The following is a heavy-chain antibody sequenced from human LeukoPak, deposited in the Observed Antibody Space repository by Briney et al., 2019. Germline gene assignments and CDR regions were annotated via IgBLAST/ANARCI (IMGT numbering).Heavy chain of an antibody. J-gene: IGHJ4*02. Sequence: SETLSLTCTVSGVSIRSFYWSWIRQSPGKGLEWVGYISDSGNTKYNPSLKSRLTISRDTSKNQFSLKLRSVTAADTAVYYCARDLIQLGYFDFWGQGTLVTVSS. D-gene: IGHD1-1*01. CDR2: ISDSGNT. V-gene: IGHV4-59*12. CDR1: GVSIRSFY. CDR3: ARDLIQLGYFDF.